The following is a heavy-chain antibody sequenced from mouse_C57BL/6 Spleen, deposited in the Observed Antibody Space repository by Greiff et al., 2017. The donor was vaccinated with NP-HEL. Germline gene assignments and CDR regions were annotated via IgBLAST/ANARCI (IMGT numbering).Heavy chain of an antibody. Sequence: QVHVKQPGTELVKPGASVKLSCKASGYTFTSYWMHWVKQRPGQGLEWIGNINPSNGGTNYNEKFKSKATLTVDKSSSTAYMQLSSLTSEDSAVYYCARSYYYGYDGGYFDYWGQGTTLTVSS. CDR1: GYTFTSYW. CDR3: ARSYYYGYDGGYFDY. V-gene: IGHV1-53*01. CDR2: INPSNGGT. D-gene: IGHD2-2*01. J-gene: IGHJ2*01.